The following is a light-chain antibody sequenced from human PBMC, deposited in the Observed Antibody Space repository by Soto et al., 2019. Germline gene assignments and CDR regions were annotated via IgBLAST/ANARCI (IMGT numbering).Light chain of an antibody. J-gene: IGKJ1*01. V-gene: IGKV3-11*01. CDR2: DAS. CDR3: QQRSNWPPWT. Sequence: EVVLTQSPGTLSLSPGERATLSCRASQSIRNFLAWYQQKPGQAPRLLIYDASNRASGIPPRFSGSGSGTDFTLAISGLEPEDFAVYYCQQRSNWPPWTFGQGTKV. CDR1: QSIRNF.